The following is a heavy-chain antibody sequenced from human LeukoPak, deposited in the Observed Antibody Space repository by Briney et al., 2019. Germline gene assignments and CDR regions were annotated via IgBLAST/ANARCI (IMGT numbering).Heavy chain of an antibody. Sequence: PGGSLRLSCAASGFTFSSYAMSWVRQVPGKGLEWVSSISSSSSYIYYADSVKGRFTISRDNAKNSLYLQMNSQRAEDTAVYYCARAVSYSGSYSALDYWGQGTLVTVSS. CDR3: ARAVSYSGSYSALDY. CDR2: ISSSSSYI. CDR1: GFTFSSYA. D-gene: IGHD1-26*01. V-gene: IGHV3-21*01. J-gene: IGHJ4*02.